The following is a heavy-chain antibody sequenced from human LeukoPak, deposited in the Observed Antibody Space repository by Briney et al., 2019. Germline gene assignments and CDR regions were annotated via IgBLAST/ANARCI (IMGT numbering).Heavy chain of an antibody. J-gene: IGHJ6*03. CDR1: GGSISSYY. Sequence: SETLSLTCTVSGGSISSYYWSWIRQPPGKGLEWIGYIYYSGSTNYNPSPKSRVTISVGTSKNQFSLKLSSVTAADTAVYYCARSVEGYCSGGSCYSYYYYMDVWGKGTTVTVSS. V-gene: IGHV4-59*01. CDR2: IYYSGST. D-gene: IGHD2-15*01. CDR3: ARSVEGYCSGGSCYSYYYYMDV.